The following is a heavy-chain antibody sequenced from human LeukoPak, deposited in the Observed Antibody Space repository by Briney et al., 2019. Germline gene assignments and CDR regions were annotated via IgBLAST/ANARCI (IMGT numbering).Heavy chain of an antibody. J-gene: IGHJ6*03. V-gene: IGHV3-33*06. D-gene: IGHD3-10*01. CDR2: IWYDGSNK. CDR1: GFTFSSYA. CDR3: AKTMVPMGDYYYYYMDV. Sequence: GGTLRLSCAAPGFTFSSYAMHWVREAPGKGLEWVAVIWYDGSNKYYADSVKGRFTISRDNSKNTLYLQMNSLRAEDTAVYYCAKTMVPMGDYYYYYMDVWGKGTTVTVSS.